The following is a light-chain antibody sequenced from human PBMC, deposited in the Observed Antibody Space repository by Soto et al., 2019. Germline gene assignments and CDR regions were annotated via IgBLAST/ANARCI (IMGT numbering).Light chain of an antibody. CDR1: QSIGSN. Sequence: ETVMTQSPGSLSVSPGERATLSCRASQSIGSNLAWYQHKPGQAPRLLISGASTMATGIPGRFSGSGSGTEFTLTISSLQSEDVAVYYCQHYNNWSSFGQGTRVEIK. V-gene: IGKV3-15*01. CDR3: QHYNNWSS. J-gene: IGKJ5*01. CDR2: GAS.